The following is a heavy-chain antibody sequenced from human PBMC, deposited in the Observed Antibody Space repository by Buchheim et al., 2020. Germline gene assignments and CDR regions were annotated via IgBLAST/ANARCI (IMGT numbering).Heavy chain of an antibody. CDR3: ARGYSSSSGFLDY. Sequence: EVQLVESGGGLVQPGGSLRLSCAASGFTFSTYWMSWVRQAPGKGLEWVANIDKDGSDKYYLDSVRGRFTISRDNARNSLYLQLNSPRAEDTAVYYCARGYSSSSGFLDYWSQGTL. CDR2: IDKDGSDK. CDR1: GFTFSTYW. J-gene: IGHJ4*02. D-gene: IGHD6-6*01. V-gene: IGHV3-7*01.